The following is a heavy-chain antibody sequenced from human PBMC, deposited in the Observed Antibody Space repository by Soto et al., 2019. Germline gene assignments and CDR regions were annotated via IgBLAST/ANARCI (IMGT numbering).Heavy chain of an antibody. CDR3: ATRGRSLGYYYGMDV. D-gene: IGHD3-10*01. V-gene: IGHV1-3*01. J-gene: IGHJ6*02. CDR2: INAGNGNT. CDR1: GYTFTSYA. Sequence: QVQLVXXXAEVKKPGASVKVSCKASGYTFTSYAMHWVRQAPGQRLEXMGWINAGNGNTKYSQKFQGRVTITRDTFASTAYMELSSLRSEDTAVYYCATRGRSLGYYYGMDVWGQGTTVTVSS.